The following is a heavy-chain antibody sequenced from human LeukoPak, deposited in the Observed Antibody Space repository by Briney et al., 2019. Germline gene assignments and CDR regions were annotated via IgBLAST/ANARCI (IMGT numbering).Heavy chain of an antibody. D-gene: IGHD4-17*01. Sequence: GGSLRLSCAASGFTFSDHYMDWVRQAPGKGLEWVGRTRNKANSYTTEYAASVKGRFTISRDDSKNSLYLQMNSLKTEDTAVYYCARGTVPYYYGMDVWGKGTTVTVSS. CDR2: TRNKANSYTT. V-gene: IGHV3-72*01. CDR3: ARGTVPYYYGMDV. CDR1: GFTFSDHY. J-gene: IGHJ6*04.